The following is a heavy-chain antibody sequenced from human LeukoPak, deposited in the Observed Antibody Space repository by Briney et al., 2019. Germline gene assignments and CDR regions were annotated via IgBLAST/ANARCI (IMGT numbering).Heavy chain of an antibody. V-gene: IGHV3-48*03. J-gene: IGHJ4*02. CDR3: AFNSGYSSAWSPDY. Sequence: GGPLRLSCAASGFTFSSYEMNWVRQAPGKGLEWVSYISSSGSTIYYADSVKGRFTISRDNAKNSLYLQMNSLRAEDTAVYYCAFNSGYSSAWSPDYWGQGTLVTVSS. CDR1: GFTFSSYE. D-gene: IGHD6-19*01. CDR2: ISSSGSTI.